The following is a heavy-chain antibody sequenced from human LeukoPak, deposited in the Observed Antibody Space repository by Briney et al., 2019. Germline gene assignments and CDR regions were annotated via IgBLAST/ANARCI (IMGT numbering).Heavy chain of an antibody. Sequence: PGGSLRLSCVVSGFTFGTYSMSWVRQAPGKGLEWIVYTSSSSVTIFYADSVKGRFTISRDNDKNSLYLQMQSLRAEDTAVYYCARDPYSNGGNDYWGQGTLVTVSS. J-gene: IGHJ4*02. CDR1: GFTFGTYS. D-gene: IGHD4-11*01. CDR2: TSSSSVTI. V-gene: IGHV3-48*01. CDR3: ARDPYSNGGNDY.